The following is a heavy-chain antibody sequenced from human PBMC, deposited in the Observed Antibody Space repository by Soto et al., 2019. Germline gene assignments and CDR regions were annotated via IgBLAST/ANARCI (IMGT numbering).Heavy chain of an antibody. Sequence: WGSMRVSCASCVFSFSSYAMTWVRQAPGKGLEWVSAISGSGGSTYYADSVKGRFTISRDNSKNTLYLQMNSLRAEDTAVYYRANPIQLWLRYGMDVWGQGTPVTVSS. V-gene: IGHV3-23*01. J-gene: IGHJ6*01. CDR3: ANPIQLWLRYGMDV. CDR1: VFSFSSYA. D-gene: IGHD5-18*01. CDR2: ISGSGGST.